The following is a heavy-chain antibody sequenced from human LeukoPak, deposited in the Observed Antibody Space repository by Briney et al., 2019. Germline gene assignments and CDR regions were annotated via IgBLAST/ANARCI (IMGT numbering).Heavy chain of an antibody. CDR3: ARDFHSSGWYPDY. J-gene: IGHJ4*02. Sequence: SETLSLTCTVSGVSISSCYLSWIRQPAGKGLEWIGRIYTSGSTNYNPSLKSRVTMSVDTSKNQFSLKLSSVTAADTAVYYCARDFHSSGWYPDYWGQGTLVTVSS. CDR1: GVSISSCY. D-gene: IGHD6-19*01. CDR2: IYTSGST. V-gene: IGHV4-4*07.